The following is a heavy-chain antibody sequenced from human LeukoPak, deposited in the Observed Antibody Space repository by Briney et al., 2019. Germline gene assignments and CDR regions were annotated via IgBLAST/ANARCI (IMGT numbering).Heavy chain of an antibody. V-gene: IGHV3-11*05. Sequence: SGGSLRLSCAASGFTFSDYYMSWIRQAPGKGLEWVSYISSRSSYTKYADSVKGRFTISRDNAKNSLHLQMNSLRAEDTAVYYCARAPWFGEYYFDYWGQGTLVTVSS. CDR2: ISSRSSYT. J-gene: IGHJ4*02. CDR3: ARAPWFGEYYFDY. D-gene: IGHD3-10*01. CDR1: GFTFSDYY.